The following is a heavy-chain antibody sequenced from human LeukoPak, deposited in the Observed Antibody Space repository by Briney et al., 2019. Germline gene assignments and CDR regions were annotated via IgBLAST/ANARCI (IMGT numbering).Heavy chain of an antibody. CDR1: VYTFTAYY. J-gene: IGHJ4*02. V-gene: IGHV1-2*02. CDR3: ARGNVGPYDNSGYYSFDY. CDR2: INPNSGVT. Sequence: ASVKVSCKASVYTFTAYYMHWVRQAPGQGLEWMGWINPNSGVTDYAQKFQGRVTMTRDTSISTAYMELSRLRSDDTAVYYCARGNVGPYDNSGYYSFDYWGQGTLVTVSS. D-gene: IGHD3-22*01.